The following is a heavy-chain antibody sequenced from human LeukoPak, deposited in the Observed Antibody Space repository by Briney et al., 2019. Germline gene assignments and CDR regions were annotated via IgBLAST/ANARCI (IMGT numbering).Heavy chain of an antibody. J-gene: IGHJ4*02. V-gene: IGHV4-39*01. Sequence: SETLSLTCTVSGGSISSYYWGWIRQPPGKGLEWIGSIYYSGSTYYNPSLKSRVTISVDTSKNQFSLKLSSVTAADTAVYYCARPTTPHSGWYNYWGQGTLVTVSS. CDR3: ARPTTPHSGWYNY. CDR1: GGSISSYY. CDR2: IYYSGST. D-gene: IGHD6-19*01.